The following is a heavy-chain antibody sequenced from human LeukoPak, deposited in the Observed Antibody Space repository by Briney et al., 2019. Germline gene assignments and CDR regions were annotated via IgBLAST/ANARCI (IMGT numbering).Heavy chain of an antibody. CDR2: ISGSGGST. CDR3: AKEPDSSGYYYLGFDY. V-gene: IGHV3-23*01. CDR1: GFTFSSYA. Sequence: GGSLRLSCAASGFTFSSYAMSWVRRAPGKGLEWVSAISGSGGSTYYADSVKGRFTISRDNSKNTLYLQMNSLRAEDTAVYYCAKEPDSSGYYYLGFDYWGQGTLVTVSS. J-gene: IGHJ4*02. D-gene: IGHD3-22*01.